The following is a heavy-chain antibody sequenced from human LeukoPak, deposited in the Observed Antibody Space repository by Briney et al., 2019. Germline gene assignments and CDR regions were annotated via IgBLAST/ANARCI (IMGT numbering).Heavy chain of an antibody. D-gene: IGHD2-21*01. Sequence: SETLSLTCTVSGGSISSGSYYWSWIRQPAGKGLEWIGRIYTSGSTNYNPSRKSRVTISVDTSKNQFSLKLSSVTAADTAVYYCARGTVGRTYCGGDCYSPIDHWGQGTLVTVSS. CDR2: IYTSGST. J-gene: IGHJ4*02. CDR1: GGSISSGSYY. V-gene: IGHV4-61*02. CDR3: ARGTVGRTYCGGDCYSPIDH.